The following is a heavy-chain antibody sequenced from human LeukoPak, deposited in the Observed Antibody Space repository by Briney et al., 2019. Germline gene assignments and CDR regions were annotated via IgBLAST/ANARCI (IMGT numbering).Heavy chain of an antibody. CDR3: ARLSVETTVVTYYDY. CDR2: IYSGGST. V-gene: IGHV3-53*01. J-gene: IGHJ4*02. D-gene: IGHD4-23*01. CDR1: GFTVSSNY. Sequence: PGGSLRLSCAASGFTVSSNYMSWVRQAPGKGLEWVSVIYSGGSTYYADSVKGRFTISRDNSKNTLYLQMNSLRAEDTAVYYCARLSVETTVVTYYDYWGQGTLVTVSS.